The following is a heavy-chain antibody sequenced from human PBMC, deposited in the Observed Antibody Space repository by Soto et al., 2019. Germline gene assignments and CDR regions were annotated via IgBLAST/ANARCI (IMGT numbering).Heavy chain of an antibody. D-gene: IGHD3-16*01. CDR2: IYSGGST. CDR1: GFTVSSNY. CDR3: AREMQAVMTRGAFDI. Sequence: GGSVRISCAASGFTVSSNYMSWVRQAPGKGLEWVSVIYSGGSTYYADSVKGRFTISRDNSKNTLYLQMNSLRAEDTAVYYCAREMQAVMTRGAFDIWGQGTMVTVSS. V-gene: IGHV3-53*01. J-gene: IGHJ3*02.